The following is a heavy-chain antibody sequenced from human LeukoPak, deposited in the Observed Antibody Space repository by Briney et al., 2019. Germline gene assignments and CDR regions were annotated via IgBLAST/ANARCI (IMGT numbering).Heavy chain of an antibody. CDR3: ARDMIQDYYYGMGV. D-gene: IGHD3-16*01. J-gene: IGHJ6*02. V-gene: IGHV3-33*01. Sequence: GGSLRLSCAASGFTFSSYGMHWVRQAPGMGLEWVAVIWYDGSNKYYADSVKGRFTISRDNSKNTLYLQMNSLRAEDTAVYYCARDMIQDYYYGMGVWGQGTTVTVSS. CDR2: IWYDGSNK. CDR1: GFTFSSYG.